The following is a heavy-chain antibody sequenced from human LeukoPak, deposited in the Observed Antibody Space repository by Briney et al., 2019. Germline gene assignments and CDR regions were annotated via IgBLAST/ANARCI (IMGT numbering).Heavy chain of an antibody. V-gene: IGHV3-7*01. CDR2: IQQDGSAK. D-gene: IGHD3-22*01. J-gene: IGHJ4*02. Sequence: RGSLRLSCAASGFTFSTSWMSWVRQAPGKGLEWVANIQQDGSAKYYVDSVKGRFTISRDNAKNSLYLQMNSLRAEDTAVYYCARFSLYDNSGYYSRLFDFWGQGTLVTVSS. CDR3: ARFSLYDNSGYYSRLFDF. CDR1: GFTFSTSW.